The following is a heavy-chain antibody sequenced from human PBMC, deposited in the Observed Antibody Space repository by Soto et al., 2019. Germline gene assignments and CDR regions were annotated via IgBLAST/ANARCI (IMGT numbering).Heavy chain of an antibody. J-gene: IGHJ4*02. CDR3: ARGGVPDAMSY. CDR2: INSDGSNT. D-gene: IGHD2-2*01. Sequence: GGSLRLSCAASGLTFSSFWMHWVRQAPGEGLVWVSRINSDGSNTNYADSVKGRFTISRDNAKNTLYLQMNSLRAEDTAVYYCARGGVPDAMSYWSQGTLVTVSS. CDR1: GLTFSSFW. V-gene: IGHV3-74*01.